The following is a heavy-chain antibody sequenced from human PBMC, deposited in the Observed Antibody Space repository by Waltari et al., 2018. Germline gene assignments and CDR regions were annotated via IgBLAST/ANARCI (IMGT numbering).Heavy chain of an antibody. CDR2: FYKSGTT. V-gene: IGHV4-39*07. CDR3: VRGYPDIVATISDY. J-gene: IGHJ4*02. CDR1: RSSIRHNNYY. Sequence: QLQLQESGPGLVKPSETLSLTCTVSRSSIRHNNYYWGWVRQPTGKGLEWIGSFYKSGTTYYNPSLKSRVTISVDTSNNQFSLKLNSVTAADTAVYYCVRGYPDIVATISDYWGQGTLVIVSS. D-gene: IGHD5-12*01.